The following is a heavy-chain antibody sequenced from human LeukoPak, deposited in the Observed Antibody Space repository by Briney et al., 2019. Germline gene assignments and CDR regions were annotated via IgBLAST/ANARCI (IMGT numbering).Heavy chain of an antibody. V-gene: IGHV3-74*01. CDR3: AREIIVGATIDY. CDR1: GFTFSTYW. Sequence: GGSLRLSCAASGFTFSTYWMHWVRQVPGKGLVWVPRINSDGSTTSSADSVKGRFTISRDNAKNTLYLQMNSLRAEDAALYFCAREIIVGATIDYWGQGTLVTVSS. D-gene: IGHD1-26*01. CDR2: INSDGSTT. J-gene: IGHJ4*02.